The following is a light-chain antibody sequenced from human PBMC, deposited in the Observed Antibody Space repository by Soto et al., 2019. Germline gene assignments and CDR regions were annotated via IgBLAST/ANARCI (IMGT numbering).Light chain of an antibody. J-gene: IGKJ1*01. Sequence: EIVLTQSPGTLSLSPGEGASLSCRADQSVNSVYLAWYQHKPGQAPRLLIYGASDRATGIPDRFSGSGSGTDFTLTISRLEPEDFAVYYCQQYDSSPKTFGQGTKVDI. CDR2: GAS. CDR3: QQYDSSPKT. V-gene: IGKV3-20*01. CDR1: QSVNSVY.